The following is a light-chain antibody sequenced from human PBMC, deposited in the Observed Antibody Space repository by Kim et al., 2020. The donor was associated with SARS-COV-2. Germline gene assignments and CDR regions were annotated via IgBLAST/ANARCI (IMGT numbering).Light chain of an antibody. V-gene: IGKV3-11*01. J-gene: IGKJ5*01. CDR2: DAS. Sequence: VEMATLSSRAIQRCSSNYLICYQQKPGQAPRLLIYDASNRATGIPARFSGSGSGTDFTLTISSLEPEDFAVYYCQQRSNWPPPITFGQGTRLEIK. CDR1: QRCSSNY. CDR3: QQRSNWPPPIT.